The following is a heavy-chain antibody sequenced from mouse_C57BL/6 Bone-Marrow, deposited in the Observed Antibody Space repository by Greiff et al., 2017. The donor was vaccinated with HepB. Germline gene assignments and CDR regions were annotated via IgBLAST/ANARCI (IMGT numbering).Heavy chain of an antibody. Sequence: VKLQQPGAELVKPGASVKMSCKASGYTFTSYWITWVKQRPGQGLEWIGDIYPGSGSTNYNEKFKSKATLTVDTSSSTAYMQLSGLTSEDSAVYYCARVYGSSYAFDYWGQGTTLTVSS. V-gene: IGHV1-55*01. CDR1: GYTFTSYW. J-gene: IGHJ2*01. CDR2: IYPGSGST. D-gene: IGHD1-1*01. CDR3: ARVYGSSYAFDY.